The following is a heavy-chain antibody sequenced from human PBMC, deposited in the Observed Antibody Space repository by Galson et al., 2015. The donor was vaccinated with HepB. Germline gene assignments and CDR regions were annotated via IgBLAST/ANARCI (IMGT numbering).Heavy chain of an antibody. D-gene: IGHD6-13*01. Sequence: SLRLSCAASGFTFSSHGMYWVRQAPGKGLEWVAVISYDESNKFYGDSVKGRFTISRDNSKNTLYLQMNSPRVEDTAVYYCAKDRGSSSWQSYYFDSWGQGTLVTVSS. CDR2: ISYDESNK. CDR3: AKDRGSSSWQSYYFDS. J-gene: IGHJ4*02. V-gene: IGHV3-30*18. CDR1: GFTFSSHG.